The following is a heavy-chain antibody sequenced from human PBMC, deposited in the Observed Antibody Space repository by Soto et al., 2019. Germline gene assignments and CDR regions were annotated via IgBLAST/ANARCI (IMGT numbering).Heavy chain of an antibody. CDR3: TRSHYYGSVLPYYYYYYIDV. J-gene: IGHJ6*03. D-gene: IGHD3-10*01. CDR2: IRSKANSYAT. V-gene: IGHV3-73*01. CDR1: GFTFSGSA. Sequence: GGSLRLSCAASGFTFSGSAMHWVRQASGKGLEWVGRIRSKANSYATAYAASVKGRFTISRDDSKNTAYLQMNSLKTEDTAVYYCTRSHYYGSVLPYYYYYYIDVWGKGTTVTVSS.